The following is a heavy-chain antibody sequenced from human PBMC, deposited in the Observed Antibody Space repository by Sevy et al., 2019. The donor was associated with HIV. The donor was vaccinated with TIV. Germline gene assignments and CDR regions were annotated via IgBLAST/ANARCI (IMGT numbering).Heavy chain of an antibody. CDR2: ISSNGDNA. CDR3: ARGPEWEFTSFLSH. CDR1: GFAFRTYA. V-gene: IGHV3-30-3*01. J-gene: IGHJ4*02. D-gene: IGHD1-26*01. Sequence: GGSLRLSCAASGFAFRTYAFHWVRQAPGRGLEWVGLISSNGDNALYANSVRGRFTISRDNSMNTLYLELNNLTPDDTAVYYCARGPEWEFTSFLSHWGQGTLVTVSS.